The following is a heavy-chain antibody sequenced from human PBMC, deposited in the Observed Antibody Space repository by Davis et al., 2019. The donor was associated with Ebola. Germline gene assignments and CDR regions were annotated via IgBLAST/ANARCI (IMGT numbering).Heavy chain of an antibody. D-gene: IGHD3-10*01. Sequence: GESLKISCKGSGYSFTTYWIAWVRQTPAKGLEWMGIIYAGDSDTRYSPSFEGHVTISVDRSITTACLQWSSLKASDTAIYYCARQESLYGHIDYWGQGTLVTVSS. CDR1: GYSFTTYW. J-gene: IGHJ4*02. CDR3: ARQESLYGHIDY. V-gene: IGHV5-51*01. CDR2: IYAGDSDT.